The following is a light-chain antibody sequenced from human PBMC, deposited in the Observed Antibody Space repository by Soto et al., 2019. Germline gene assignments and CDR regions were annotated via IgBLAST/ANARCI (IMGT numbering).Light chain of an antibody. J-gene: IGKJ4*01. Sequence: EIVLTQSPATLSLSPGERATLSCRASQSVSRHLAWYQQKPGQAPRLLIYDASNRATGIPARFSGSGSGTDFALTISSLEPEDFAVYYCQQRNNWPPVTFGGGTKVDIK. V-gene: IGKV3-11*01. CDR3: QQRNNWPPVT. CDR1: QSVSRH. CDR2: DAS.